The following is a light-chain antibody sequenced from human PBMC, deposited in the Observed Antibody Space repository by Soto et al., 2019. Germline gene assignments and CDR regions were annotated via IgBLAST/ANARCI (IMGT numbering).Light chain of an antibody. CDR1: QSVSSSY. CDR2: GAS. V-gene: IGKV3-20*01. CDR3: QPYGSPPQA. J-gene: IGKJ5*01. Sequence: EIVLTQSPGTLSLSPGERATLSCRASQSVSSSYLAWYQQKPGQAPRLLIYGASSRATGIPDRFSGSGSGTDCTLTIRSLEPDDFSVYYCQPYGSPPQAFGQGTRREIK.